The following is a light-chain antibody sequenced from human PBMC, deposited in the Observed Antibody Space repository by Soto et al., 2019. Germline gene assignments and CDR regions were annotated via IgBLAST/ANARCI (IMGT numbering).Light chain of an antibody. Sequence: DIQMTQSPSSLSASVGDRVTITCQASHDITSYLNWYQHKPGKAPKLLIYDPSILEAGVPSRFSGSGSWTDFSFTISSLQPEDVATYYCQECDYLPIFGPGTTVD. CDR3: QECDYLPI. V-gene: IGKV1-33*01. J-gene: IGKJ3*01. CDR2: DPS. CDR1: HDITSY.